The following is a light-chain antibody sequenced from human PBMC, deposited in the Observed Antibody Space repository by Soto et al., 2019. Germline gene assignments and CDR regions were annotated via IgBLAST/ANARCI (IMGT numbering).Light chain of an antibody. CDR1: SSNIGAGYD. CDR3: QSYDSSLSAVV. J-gene: IGLJ2*01. Sequence: QSVLTQPPSVSGAPGQRVTISYTGSSSNIGAGYDVKWYQQLPGTAPKLLIHGNSNRPSGVPDRFSGSKSGTSASLAITGLQAEDEADYYCQSYDSSLSAVVFGGGTKLTVL. V-gene: IGLV1-40*01. CDR2: GNS.